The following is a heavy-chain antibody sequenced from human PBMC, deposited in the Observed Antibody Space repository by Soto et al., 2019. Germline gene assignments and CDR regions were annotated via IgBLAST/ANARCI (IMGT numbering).Heavy chain of an antibody. CDR2: IYYSGST. Sequence: QLQLQESGPGLVKPSETLSLTCTVSGGSISSSSYYWGWIRQPPGKGLEWIGSIYYSGSTYYNPSLKSRVTISVDTSKNQFSLKLSSVTAADTAVYYCARHRRGQPEQWLVYIGNLGYFDYWGQGTLVTVSS. CDR3: ARHRRGQPEQWLVYIGNLGYFDY. J-gene: IGHJ4*02. V-gene: IGHV4-39*01. D-gene: IGHD6-19*01. CDR1: GGSISSSSYY.